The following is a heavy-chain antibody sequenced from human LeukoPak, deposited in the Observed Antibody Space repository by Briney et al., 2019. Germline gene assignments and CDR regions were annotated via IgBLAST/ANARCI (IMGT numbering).Heavy chain of an antibody. CDR2: IYSGGST. D-gene: IGHD4-17*01. CDR3: VRVKHYGDYGFYY. Sequence: PGGSLRLSCAASGFTVSSNYMGWVRQAPGKGLEWVSVIYSGGSTYYADSVKGRFTISRDNSKNTLYLQMNSLRAEDTAVYYCVRVKHYGDYGFYYWGQGTLVTVSS. J-gene: IGHJ4*02. V-gene: IGHV3-53*01. CDR1: GFTVSSNY.